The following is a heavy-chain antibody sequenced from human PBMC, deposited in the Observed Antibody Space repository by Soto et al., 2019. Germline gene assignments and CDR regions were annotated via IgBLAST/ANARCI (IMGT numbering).Heavy chain of an antibody. CDR1: GGTFSSYA. V-gene: IGHV1-69*06. D-gene: IGHD3-3*01. Sequence: QVQLVQSGAEVKKPGSSAKVSCKASGGTFSSYAISWVRQAPGQGLEWMGGIIPIFGTANYAQKFQGRVTITADKSTSTAYMELSSLRSEDTAVYYCARGDHYDFWSGYYYYGMDVWGQGTTVTVSS. J-gene: IGHJ6*02. CDR2: IIPIFGTA. CDR3: ARGDHYDFWSGYYYYGMDV.